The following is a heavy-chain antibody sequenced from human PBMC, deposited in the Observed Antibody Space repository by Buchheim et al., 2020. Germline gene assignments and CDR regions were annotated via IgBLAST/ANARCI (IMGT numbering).Heavy chain of an antibody. J-gene: IGHJ6*02. CDR3: AKDRYIAVVPAAIGGMDV. Sequence: QVQLVESGGGVVQSGRSLRLSCAASGFTFSSYGMHWVRQAPGKGLEWVAVISYDGSNKYYADSVKGRFTISRDNSKNTLYLQMNSLRAEDTAVYYCAKDRYIAVVPAAIGGMDVWGQGTT. CDR2: ISYDGSNK. CDR1: GFTFSSYG. V-gene: IGHV3-30*18. D-gene: IGHD2-2*01.